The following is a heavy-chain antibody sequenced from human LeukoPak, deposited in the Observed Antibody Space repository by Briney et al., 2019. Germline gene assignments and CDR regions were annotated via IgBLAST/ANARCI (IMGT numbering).Heavy chain of an antibody. CDR2: MSAYNGNT. V-gene: IGHV1-18*01. Sequence: GATVKVSCKASGYTFTSYGISWVRPAPGQGLEWMGCMSAYNGNTNYAQKLQGRVTMTTETSTSTAYMELRSLRSDDSAVYYCAGAGMTGTHLGGDYWGQGTLVTVSS. J-gene: IGHJ4*02. CDR3: AGAGMTGTHLGGDY. D-gene: IGHD1-7*01. CDR1: GYTFTSYG.